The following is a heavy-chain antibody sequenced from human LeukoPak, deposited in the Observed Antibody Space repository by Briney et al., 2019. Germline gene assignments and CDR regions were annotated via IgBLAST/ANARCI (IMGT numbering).Heavy chain of an antibody. CDR2: ISGSGGST. V-gene: IGHV3-23*01. CDR1: GFTFSSYA. Sequence: GGSLRLSCAASGFTFSSYAMSWVRPAPGKGLEWVSAISGSGGSTYYADSVKGRFTISRDNSKNTLYLQMNSLRAEDTAVYYCAKAQIYDSSGYYPDYWGQGTLVTVSS. D-gene: IGHD3-22*01. J-gene: IGHJ4*02. CDR3: AKAQIYDSSGYYPDY.